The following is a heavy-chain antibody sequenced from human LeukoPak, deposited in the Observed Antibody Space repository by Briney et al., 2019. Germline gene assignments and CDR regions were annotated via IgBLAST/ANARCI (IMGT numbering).Heavy chain of an antibody. CDR3: AKGIGITYYFDY. Sequence: PGGSLRLSCAASGFTFSSYAMSWVRQAPGKGLEWVSALSGSGGSTYYADSVRGRFTISRDNSKNTLYLQMNSLRAEDTAVYYCAKGIGITYYFDYWGQGTLVTVSS. J-gene: IGHJ4*02. D-gene: IGHD1-20*01. V-gene: IGHV3-23*01. CDR2: LSGSGGST. CDR1: GFTFSSYA.